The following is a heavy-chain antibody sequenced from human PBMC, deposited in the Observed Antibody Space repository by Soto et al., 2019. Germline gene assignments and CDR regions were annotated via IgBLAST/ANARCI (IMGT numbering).Heavy chain of an antibody. CDR2: IYYSGST. J-gene: IGHJ5*02. CDR1: GGSISSSSYY. Sequence: PSETLSLTCTVSGGSISSSSYYWGWIRQPPGKGLEWIGSIYYSGSTYYNPSLKSRVTISVDTSKNQFSLKLSSVTAADTAVYYCARSGKNVVNNWFDPWGQGTLVTVSS. V-gene: IGHV4-39*07. CDR3: ARSGKNVVNNWFDP. D-gene: IGHD2-15*01.